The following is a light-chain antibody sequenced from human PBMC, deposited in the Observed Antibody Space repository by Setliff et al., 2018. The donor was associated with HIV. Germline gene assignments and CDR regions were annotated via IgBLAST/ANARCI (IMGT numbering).Light chain of an antibody. Sequence: QSALTQPASVSGSPGQSITISCTGTSSDVGGYNYVSWYQQHPGKAPKLIIYEVRNRPSGVSNRFSGSKSGNTASLTISGLQAEDEGDYYCSSYTIRNTLLFGTGTKVTVL. V-gene: IGLV2-14*01. CDR2: EVR. CDR3: SSYTIRNTLL. CDR1: SSDVGGYNY. J-gene: IGLJ1*01.